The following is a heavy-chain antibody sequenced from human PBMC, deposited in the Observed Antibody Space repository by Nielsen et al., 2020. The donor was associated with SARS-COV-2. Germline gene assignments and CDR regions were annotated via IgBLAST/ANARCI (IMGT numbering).Heavy chain of an antibody. CDR1: GFTFSSYA. CDR2: ISYDGSNK. D-gene: IGHD3-16*01. J-gene: IGHJ4*02. Sequence: GESLKISCAASGFTFSSYAMHWVRQAQGKGLEWVAVISYDGSNKYYADSVKGRFTISRDNSKNTLYLQMNSLRAEDTAVYYCARDMGGYLDYWGQGTLVTVSS. V-gene: IGHV3-30*04. CDR3: ARDMGGYLDY.